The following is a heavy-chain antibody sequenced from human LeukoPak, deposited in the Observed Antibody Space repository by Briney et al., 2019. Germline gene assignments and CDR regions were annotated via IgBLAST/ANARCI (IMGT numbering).Heavy chain of an antibody. CDR2: IYYSGST. J-gene: IGHJ4*02. CDR3: ARDGIAVAVEVDY. D-gene: IGHD6-19*01. Sequence: SETLSLTCTVSGGSISSSSYYWGWIRQPPGKGLEWIGSIYYSGSTYYNPSLKSRVTISVDTSKNQFSLKLSSVTAADTAVYCCARDGIAVAVEVDYWGQGTLVTVSS. CDR1: GGSISSSSYY. V-gene: IGHV4-39*07.